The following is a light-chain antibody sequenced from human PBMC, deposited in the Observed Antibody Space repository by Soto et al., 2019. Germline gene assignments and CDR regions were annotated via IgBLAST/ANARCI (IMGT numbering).Light chain of an antibody. Sequence: DIQMTQSPSTLSASVGDTVTVTCRASQSVSGWLAWYQQKPGEAPKLLIYDASALPRGVPSRFSGSGYWTKFTLTIASLQPDYFATYYCQKDETFSGTFGPGTKVEI. J-gene: IGKJ1*01. CDR1: QSVSGW. V-gene: IGKV1-5*01. CDR3: QKDETFSGT. CDR2: DAS.